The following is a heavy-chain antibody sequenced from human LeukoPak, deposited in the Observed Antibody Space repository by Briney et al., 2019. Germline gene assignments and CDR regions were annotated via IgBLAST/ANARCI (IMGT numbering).Heavy chain of an antibody. CDR2: IYHSGST. Sequence: SETLSLTCAVSGGSISSGGYSWSWIRQPPGKGLEWIGYIYHSGSTYYNPSLKSRVTIAADTSKNQFSLKLSSVTAADTAVYYCARARAGGIFDYWGQGTLVTVSS. D-gene: IGHD3-10*01. CDR1: GGSISSGGYS. CDR3: ARARAGGIFDY. J-gene: IGHJ4*02. V-gene: IGHV4-30-2*01.